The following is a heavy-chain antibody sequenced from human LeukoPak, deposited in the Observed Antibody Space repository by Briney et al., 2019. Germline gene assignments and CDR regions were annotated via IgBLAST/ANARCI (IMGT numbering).Heavy chain of an antibody. CDR1: GYTFSGYY. CDR2: INPNTGGT. V-gene: IGHV1-2*02. D-gene: IGHD3-10*01. Sequence: ASVKVSCKASGYTFSGYYIHWVRQAPGQGLEWMGWINPNTGGTKYAQRFQDRVTMTRDTSISTAYMELSRLRSDDTAVYYCASVAIYGSGSWFDPWGQGTLVTVSS. CDR3: ASVAIYGSGSWFDP. J-gene: IGHJ5*02.